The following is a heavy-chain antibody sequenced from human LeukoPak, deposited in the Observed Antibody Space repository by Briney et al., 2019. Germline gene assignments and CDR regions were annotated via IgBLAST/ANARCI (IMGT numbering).Heavy chain of an antibody. J-gene: IGHJ4*02. Sequence: PGGSLRLSCAASGFTLHDHAIHWIRQPPGPGKGLEWVSGITWNSDRIDYADSVKGRFTISRDNAKNSLYLQMNSLRPEDTALYYCIKDIKAGGLDYWGQGTLVTVSS. CDR2: ITWNSDRI. CDR3: IKDIKAGGLDY. V-gene: IGHV3-9*01. CDR1: GFTLHDHA. D-gene: IGHD3-10*01.